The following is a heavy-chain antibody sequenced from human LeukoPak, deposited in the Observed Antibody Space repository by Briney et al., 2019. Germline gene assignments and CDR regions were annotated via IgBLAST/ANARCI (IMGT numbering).Heavy chain of an antibody. J-gene: IGHJ4*02. CDR1: GGSISSYY. CDR3: ARSTVTRITMVRGVKIDY. D-gene: IGHD3-10*01. CDR2: INHSGST. Sequence: SETLSLTCTVSGGSISSYYWSWIRQPPGKGLEWIGEINHSGSTNYNPSLKSRVTISVDTSKNQFSLKLSSVTAADTAVYYCARSTVTRITMVRGVKIDYWGQGTLVTVSS. V-gene: IGHV4-34*01.